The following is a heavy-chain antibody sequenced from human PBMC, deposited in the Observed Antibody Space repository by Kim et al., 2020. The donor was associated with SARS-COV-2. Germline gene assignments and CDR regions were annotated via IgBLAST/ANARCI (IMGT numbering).Heavy chain of an antibody. CDR1: GFTFSSYG. D-gene: IGHD3-22*01. J-gene: IGHJ4*02. CDR2: ISYDGSNK. V-gene: IGHV3-33*05. Sequence: GGSLRLSCAASGFTFSSYGMHWVRQAPGKGLEWVAVISYDGSNKYYADSVKGRFTISRDNSKNTLYLQMNSLRAEDTAVYYCARGIRGGYITMIVVVITTEFDYWGQGTLVTVSS. CDR3: ARGIRGGYITMIVVVITTEFDY.